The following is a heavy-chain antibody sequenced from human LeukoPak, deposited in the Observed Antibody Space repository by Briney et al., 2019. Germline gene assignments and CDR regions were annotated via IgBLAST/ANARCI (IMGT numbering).Heavy chain of an antibody. Sequence: SETLSLTCTVSGGSISSYYWSWIRQPPGKGLEWIGYIYYSGSTNYNPSLKSRVTISVDTSKNQFSLKLSSVTAADTAVYYCARVIAVAGNSDYWGQGTLVTVSS. V-gene: IGHV4-59*01. CDR1: GGSISSYY. J-gene: IGHJ4*02. D-gene: IGHD6-19*01. CDR2: IYYSGST. CDR3: ARVIAVAGNSDY.